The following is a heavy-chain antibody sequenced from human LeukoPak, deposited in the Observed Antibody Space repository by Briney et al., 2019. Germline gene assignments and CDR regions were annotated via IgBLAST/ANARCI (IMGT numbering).Heavy chain of an antibody. D-gene: IGHD2-15*01. CDR1: GGTFSSYA. CDR3: AREIFFVASVGEVAFDAFDI. CDR2: IIPIFGTA. V-gene: IGHV1-69*01. J-gene: IGHJ3*02. Sequence: GASVKLSCKASGGTFSSYAISWVRQAPGQGLEWMGGIIPIFGTANYAQKFQGRVTITADESTSTAYMELSSLRSEDTAVYYCAREIFFVASVGEVAFDAFDIWGQGTMVTVSS.